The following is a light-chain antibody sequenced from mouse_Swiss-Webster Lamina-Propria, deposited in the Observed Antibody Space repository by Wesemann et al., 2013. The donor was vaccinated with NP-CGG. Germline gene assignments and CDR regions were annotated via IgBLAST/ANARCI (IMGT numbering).Light chain of an antibody. CDR3: QQRSSYPLT. CDR2: STS. V-gene: IGKV4-57*01. CDR1: SSVSY. J-gene: IGKJ5*01. Sequence: QIVLTQSPAIMSASLGEEITLTCSASSSVSYMHWYQQKSGTSPKLWIYSTSNLASGVPARFSGSGSGTSYSLTISRMEAEDAATYYCQQRSSYPLTFGAGTKLELK.